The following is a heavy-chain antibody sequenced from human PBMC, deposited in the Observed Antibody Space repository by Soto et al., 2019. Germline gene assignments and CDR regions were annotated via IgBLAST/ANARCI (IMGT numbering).Heavy chain of an antibody. CDR1: GYSFTSYW. J-gene: IGHJ6*02. D-gene: IGHD1-1*01. CDR2: IYPGDSDT. V-gene: IGHV5-51*01. CDR3: ARGQLDTSDYYYYGMDV. Sequence: PGESLKISCKGSGYSFTSYWIGWVRQMPGKGLEWMGIIYPGDSDTRYSPSFQGQVTISADKSISTAYLQWSSLKASDTAMYYCARGQLDTSDYYYYGMDVWGQGTTVTVSS.